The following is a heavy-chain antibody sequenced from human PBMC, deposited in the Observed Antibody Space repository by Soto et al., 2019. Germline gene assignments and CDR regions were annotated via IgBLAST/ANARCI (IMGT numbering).Heavy chain of an antibody. CDR2: IIPILGIA. CDR1: GGTFNSYT. V-gene: IGHV1-69*02. CDR3: ELDGGIAYFQH. J-gene: IGHJ1*01. D-gene: IGHD1-7*01. Sequence: SVKVSCKASGGTFNSYTISWVRQAPGQGLEWMGRIIPILGIANYAQKFQGRVTITADKSTSTAYMELSSLRSEDTAVYYCELDGGIAYFQHWGQGTLVTVSS.